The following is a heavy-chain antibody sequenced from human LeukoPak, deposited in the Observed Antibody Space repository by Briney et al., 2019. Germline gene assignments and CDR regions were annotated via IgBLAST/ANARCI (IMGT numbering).Heavy chain of an antibody. CDR1: GFTFSTYW. J-gene: IGHJ4*02. CDR2: INTDGSST. Sequence: GGSLRLSCAASGFTFSTYWMHWVRQAPGKGLVWVSHINTDGSSTSYADSVKGRFTISRDNAKNTLYLQMNSLRAEDTAVYYCTRVKPSIFGVVISPYYFDYWGQGTLVTVSS. D-gene: IGHD3-3*01. V-gene: IGHV3-74*01. CDR3: TRVKPSIFGVVISPYYFDY.